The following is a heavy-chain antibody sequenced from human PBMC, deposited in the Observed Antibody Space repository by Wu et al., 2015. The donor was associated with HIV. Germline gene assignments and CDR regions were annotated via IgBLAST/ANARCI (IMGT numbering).Heavy chain of an antibody. CDR2: FDPEDGET. J-gene: IGHJ4*02. CDR1: GYTLTDLS. V-gene: IGHV1-24*01. D-gene: IGHD3-22*01. CDR3: VTGTSYYDSSGYYSPAYYFDY. Sequence: QVQLVQSGAEVKKPGASVKVSCKVSGYTLTDLSMYWVRQAPGKGLEWMGGFDPEDGETIYAQKFQGRVTMTEDTSTDTAYMELSSLRSEDTAVYYCVTGTSYYDSSGYYSPAYYFDYWGQGTLVTVSS.